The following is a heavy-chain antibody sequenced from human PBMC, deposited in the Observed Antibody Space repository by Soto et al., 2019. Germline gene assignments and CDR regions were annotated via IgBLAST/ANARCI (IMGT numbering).Heavy chain of an antibody. CDR3: ARAAGYCTNGVCTYYYYYGMDV. CDR2: IYYSGST. D-gene: IGHD2-8*01. J-gene: IGHJ6*02. V-gene: IGHV4-30-4*08. Sequence: PSETLSLTCTVSGGSISSGGYYWSWIRQPPGKGLEWIGYIYYSGSTYYNPSLKSRVTISVDTSKNQFSLKLSSVTAADTAVYYCARAAGYCTNGVCTYYYYYGMDVWGQGTTVTVSS. CDR1: GGSISSGGYY.